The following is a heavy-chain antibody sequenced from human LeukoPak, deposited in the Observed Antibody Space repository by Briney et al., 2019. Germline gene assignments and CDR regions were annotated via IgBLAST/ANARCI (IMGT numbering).Heavy chain of an antibody. Sequence: ASVKVSCKASGYTFTGYYMHWVRQAPGQGLEWMGWINPNSGGTNYAQKFQGRVTMTRDASISTAYMELSRLRSDDTAVYYCARAGPAALFSWFDPWGQGTLVTVSS. CDR1: GYTFTGYY. V-gene: IGHV1-2*02. CDR3: ARAGPAALFSWFDP. D-gene: IGHD2-2*01. CDR2: INPNSGGT. J-gene: IGHJ5*02.